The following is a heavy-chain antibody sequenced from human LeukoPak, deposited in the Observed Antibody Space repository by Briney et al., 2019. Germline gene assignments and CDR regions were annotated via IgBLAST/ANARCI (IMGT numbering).Heavy chain of an antibody. J-gene: IGHJ4*02. Sequence: SETLSLTCTVSGGSISSSSYSWGWIRQPPGKGLEGIGGIYYSGSTYYNPSLKSRVTISVDTSKNQFSLKLSSVTAADTAVYYCARGRAQWYSGSYSSLIDYWGQGTLVTVSS. D-gene: IGHD1-26*01. CDR3: ARGRAQWYSGSYSSLIDY. V-gene: IGHV4-39*07. CDR1: GGSISSSSYS. CDR2: IYYSGST.